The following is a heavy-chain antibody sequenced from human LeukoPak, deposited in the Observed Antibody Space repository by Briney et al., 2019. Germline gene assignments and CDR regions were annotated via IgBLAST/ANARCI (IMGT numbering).Heavy chain of an antibody. CDR2: ISTDGSQT. V-gene: IGHV3-74*01. J-gene: IGHJ4*02. Sequence: GGSLRLSCEASGFTFSNYWMHWVRQAPGKGLMWVSQISTDGSQTFYADSVKGRFSISRDNAKNTLFLQMDSLRPEDTAVYYCVRSLRSADFWGQGTLVTVSS. CDR3: VRSLRSADF. CDR1: GFTFSNYW.